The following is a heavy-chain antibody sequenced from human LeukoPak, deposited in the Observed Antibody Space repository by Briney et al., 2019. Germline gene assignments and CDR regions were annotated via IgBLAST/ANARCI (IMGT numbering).Heavy chain of an antibody. V-gene: IGHV3-21*01. CDR2: ISSSGRYI. CDR3: ARVMTSMTTADLDC. J-gene: IGHJ4*02. CDR1: GFSFRSFA. D-gene: IGHD4-17*01. Sequence: PGTSLRLSCAGSGFSFRSFAIHWVRQAPGKGLEWVSSISSSGRYISYADSVKGRFTISRDNAKNSLYLHMNSLRAEDTAVYYCARVMTSMTTADLDCWGQGALVSVSS.